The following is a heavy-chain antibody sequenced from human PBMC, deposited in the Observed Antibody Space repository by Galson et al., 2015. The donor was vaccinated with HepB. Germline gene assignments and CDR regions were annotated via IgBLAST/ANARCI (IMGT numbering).Heavy chain of an antibody. CDR1: GFTFSGSA. Sequence: SLRLSCAASGFTFSGSAMHWVRQASGKGLEWVSFISSSSTTIYYADSVKGRFTISRDDAKNSLYLQMNSLRAEDTAVYYCARDLTGYSSTWRRYWFFDLWGRGTLVTVSS. D-gene: IGHD6-13*01. CDR2: ISSSSTTI. V-gene: IGHV3-48*04. J-gene: IGHJ2*01. CDR3: ARDLTGYSSTWRRYWFFDL.